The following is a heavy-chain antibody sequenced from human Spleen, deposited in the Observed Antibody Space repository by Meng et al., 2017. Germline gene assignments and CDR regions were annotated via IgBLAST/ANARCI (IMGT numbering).Heavy chain of an antibody. Sequence: QGQPVQSGPEVKKPGASLKVSCKASDYTFTGYGVSWVRQAPGQGLEWMAWLGAHDGDTSHAPKFQGRVTVSADRPTATAYMELRSLRSDDTAVYYCARGTPGRSYSDYWGQGTLVTVSS. CDR2: LGAHDGDT. CDR3: ARGTPGRSYSDY. J-gene: IGHJ4*02. D-gene: IGHD3-10*01. V-gene: IGHV1-18*01. CDR1: DYTFTGYG.